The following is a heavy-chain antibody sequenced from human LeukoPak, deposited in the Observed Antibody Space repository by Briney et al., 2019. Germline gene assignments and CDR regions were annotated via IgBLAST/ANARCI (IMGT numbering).Heavy chain of an antibody. Sequence: GGSLRLSCAASGFTFSTYGMHWVRQAPGKGLEWVAFIRYDGSNKYYADSVKGRFTISRDNSKNTLYLQMNSLRAEDTAVYYCARDLDSNFDYWGQGTLVTVSS. V-gene: IGHV3-30*02. CDR1: GFTFSTYG. D-gene: IGHD4-11*01. CDR3: ARDLDSNFDY. J-gene: IGHJ4*02. CDR2: IRYDGSNK.